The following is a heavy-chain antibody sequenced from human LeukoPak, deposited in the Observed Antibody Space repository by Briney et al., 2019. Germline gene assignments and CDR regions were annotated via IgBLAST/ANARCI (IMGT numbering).Heavy chain of an antibody. D-gene: IGHD3-10*01. CDR2: IIPIFGTA. CDR1: GGTFSSYA. CDR3: ARGLRMVRGVKALRPNWFDP. V-gene: IGHV1-69*01. J-gene: IGHJ5*02. Sequence: GASVKVSCKASGGTFSSYAISWVRQAPGQGLEWMGGIIPIFGTANYAQKFQGRVTITADESTSTAYMELRSLRSDDTAVYYCARGLRMVRGVKALRPNWFDPWGQGTLVTVPS.